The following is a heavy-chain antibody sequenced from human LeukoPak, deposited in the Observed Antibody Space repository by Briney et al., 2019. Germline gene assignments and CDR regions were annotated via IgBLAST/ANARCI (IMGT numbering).Heavy chain of an antibody. CDR3: ARDLIVVVPAAIHPRKYYYYYYGMDV. CDR1: GFTFSSYW. D-gene: IGHD2-2*01. V-gene: IGHV3-7*03. Sequence: GGSLRLSCAASGFTFSSYWMSWVRQAPGKGLEWVANIKQDGSEKYYVDSVKGRFTISRDNAKNSLYLQMNSLRAEDTAVYYCARDLIVVVPAAIHPRKYYYYYYGMDVWGQGTMVTVSS. CDR2: IKQDGSEK. J-gene: IGHJ6*02.